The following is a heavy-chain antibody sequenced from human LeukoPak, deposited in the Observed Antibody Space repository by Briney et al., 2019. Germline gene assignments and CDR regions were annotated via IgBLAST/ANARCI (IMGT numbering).Heavy chain of an antibody. CDR2: IYHSGST. V-gene: IGHV4-30-2*01. J-gene: IGHJ4*02. CDR1: GVSISSGGCS. CDR3: ARGDDYYDSSGYFDY. D-gene: IGHD3-22*01. Sequence: SQTLSLTCAVSGVSISSGGCSWSWIRQPPGKGLEWIGYIYHSGSTYYNPSLKSRVTISVDRSKNQFSLKLSSVTAADTAVYYCARGDDYYDSSGYFDYWGQGTLVTVSS.